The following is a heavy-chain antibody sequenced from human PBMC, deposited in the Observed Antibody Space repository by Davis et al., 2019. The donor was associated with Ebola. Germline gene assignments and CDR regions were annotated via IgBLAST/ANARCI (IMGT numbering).Heavy chain of an antibody. Sequence: GESLKISCAASGFTFSDYWMTWVRQAPGKGLEWVANIQQDGSETYYVDSLKGRFTISRDNAKNSLYLHMNSLRVEDTAVYYCTKTIVATAGDFWGQGTLVTVSS. V-gene: IGHV3-7*01. CDR3: TKTIVATAGDF. J-gene: IGHJ4*02. CDR2: IQQDGSET. CDR1: GFTFSDYW. D-gene: IGHD6-13*01.